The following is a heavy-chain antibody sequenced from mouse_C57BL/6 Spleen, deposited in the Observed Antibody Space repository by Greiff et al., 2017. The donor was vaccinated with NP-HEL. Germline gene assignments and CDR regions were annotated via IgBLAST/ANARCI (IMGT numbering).Heavy chain of an antibody. V-gene: IGHV3-6*01. CDR2: ISYDGSN. J-gene: IGHJ2*01. D-gene: IGHD4-1*02. Sequence: ESGPGLVKPSQSLSLTCSVTGYSITSGYYWNWLRQFPGNKLEWMGYISYDGSNNYNPSLKNRISITRDTSKNQFFLKLKSVTTEDTATYDCASQLGYFDYWGKGTTLTVSS. CDR1: GYSITSGYY. CDR3: ASQLGYFDY.